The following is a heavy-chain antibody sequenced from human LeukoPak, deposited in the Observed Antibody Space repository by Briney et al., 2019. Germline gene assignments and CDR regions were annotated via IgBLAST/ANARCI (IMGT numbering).Heavy chain of an antibody. CDR3: ARGLGYSDY. CDR2: ISSSGSTI. CDR1: GYSISSGYY. J-gene: IGHJ4*02. V-gene: IGHV3-11*04. Sequence: LSLTCTVSGYSISSGYYWGWIRQPPGKGLEWISYISSSGSTIYYADSAKGRFTISRDNAKNSLYLQMNSLRAEDTAVYYCARGLGYSDYWGQGTLVTVSS.